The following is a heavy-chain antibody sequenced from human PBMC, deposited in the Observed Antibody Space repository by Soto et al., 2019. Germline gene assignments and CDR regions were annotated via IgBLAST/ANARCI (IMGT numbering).Heavy chain of an antibody. V-gene: IGHV4-34*01. CDR1: GGSFRGYY. Sequence: PSKTLALTCAVYGGSFRGYYWSCIRQPPGKGLKWFGEINHSGSTNYNPSLKSRVTISVDTSKNQFSLKLSSVTAADTAVYYCAGRTYYDFWSGYHPPYYYYGMDVWGQGTTVTVS. J-gene: IGHJ6*02. CDR3: AGRTYYDFWSGYHPPYYYYGMDV. D-gene: IGHD3-3*01. CDR2: INHSGST.